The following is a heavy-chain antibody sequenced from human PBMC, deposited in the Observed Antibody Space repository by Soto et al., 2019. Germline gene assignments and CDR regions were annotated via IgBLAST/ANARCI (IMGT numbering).Heavy chain of an antibody. CDR1: GGSISTYY. V-gene: IGHV4-59*08. CDR3: ARPSRGYTYGYDYYYYYMDV. Sequence: KLRKTLSLTCTVSGGSISTYYWSWIRQPPGKGLEWIGYIYYSGGTNYNPSLKSRVTMSVDTAKNQFSLKLSSVTAADTAVYYCARPSRGYTYGYDYYYYYMDVWGKGTTVTVS. CDR2: IYYSGGT. J-gene: IGHJ6*03. D-gene: IGHD5-18*01.